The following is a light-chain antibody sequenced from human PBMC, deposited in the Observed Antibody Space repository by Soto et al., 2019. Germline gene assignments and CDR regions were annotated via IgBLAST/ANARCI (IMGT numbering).Light chain of an antibody. V-gene: IGKV1-33*01. CDR3: QQCDNLPLT. CDR2: DAS. Sequence: DIQMTQSPSSLSASVGDRVTITCQASQDISNYLNWYQQKPGKAPKLLIYDASNLETGVTSRFSGSGSGTDFTFTISSLQPEDIATYYCQQCDNLPLTFGGGTKVEI. J-gene: IGKJ4*01. CDR1: QDISNY.